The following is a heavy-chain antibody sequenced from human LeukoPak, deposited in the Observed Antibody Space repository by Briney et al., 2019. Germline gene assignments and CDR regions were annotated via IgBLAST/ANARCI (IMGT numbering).Heavy chain of an antibody. CDR2: IWYDGSSK. Sequence: PGGSLRLSCAASGFTFSSYGMHWVRQAPGKGLEWVAVIWYDGSSKYYADSVKGRFTISRDNSKNTLYLQMNSLRAEDTAVYYCAKDLDGYCSGGSCSMHYYYYGMDVWGQGTTVTVSS. CDR3: AKDLDGYCSGGSCSMHYYYYGMDV. V-gene: IGHV3-33*06. CDR1: GFTFSSYG. D-gene: IGHD2-15*01. J-gene: IGHJ6*02.